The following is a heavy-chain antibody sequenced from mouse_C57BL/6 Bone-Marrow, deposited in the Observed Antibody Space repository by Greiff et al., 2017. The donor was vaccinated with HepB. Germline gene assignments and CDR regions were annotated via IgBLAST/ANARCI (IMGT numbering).Heavy chain of an antibody. CDR2: IDPNSGGT. Sequence: QVQLQQPGAELVKPGASVKLSCKASGYTFTSYWMHWVKQRPGRGLEWIGRIDPNSGGTTYNEKFKSKATLTVDKPSSTAYMQLSSLTSEDSAVYYCARSNDGYYTYWYFDVWGTGTTVTVSS. J-gene: IGHJ1*03. CDR1: GYTFTSYW. D-gene: IGHD2-3*01. CDR3: ARSNDGYYTYWYFDV. V-gene: IGHV1-72*01.